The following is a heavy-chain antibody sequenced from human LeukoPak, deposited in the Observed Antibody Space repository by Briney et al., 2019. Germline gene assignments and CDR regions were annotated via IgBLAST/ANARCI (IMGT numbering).Heavy chain of an antibody. D-gene: IGHD1-26*01. CDR2: IIPIFGTA. J-gene: IGHJ4*02. V-gene: IGHV1-69*06. CDR3: ATPTSYSGSYYPHFDY. CDR1: GGTFSSYA. Sequence: SVKVSCKASGGTFSSYAISWVRQAPGQGLEWMGGIIPIFGTAIYAQKFQGRVTMTEDTSTDTAYMELSSLRSEDTAVYYCATPTSYSGSYYPHFDYWGQGTLVTVSS.